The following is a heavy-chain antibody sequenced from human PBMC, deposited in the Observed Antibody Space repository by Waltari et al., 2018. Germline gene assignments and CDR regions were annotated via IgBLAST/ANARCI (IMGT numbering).Heavy chain of an antibody. CDR1: GYTFTGHY. CDR2: IHPNSGAT. D-gene: IGHD3-22*01. J-gene: IGHJ4*02. Sequence: QVQLVQSGAEMKKPGASVIVSCKTSGYTFTGHYIHWVRQAPGQGLEWRGWIHPNSGATRYAQIFQGRVIMTRDTSISTVYMDLSGLKSDDTAVYYCARDHYYDSPGLDYWGQGTLVTVSS. CDR3: ARDHYYDSPGLDY. V-gene: IGHV1-2*02.